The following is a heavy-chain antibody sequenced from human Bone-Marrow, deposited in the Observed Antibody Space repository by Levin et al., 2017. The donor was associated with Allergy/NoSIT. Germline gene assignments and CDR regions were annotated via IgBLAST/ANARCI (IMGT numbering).Heavy chain of an antibody. Sequence: GGSLRLSCAASGFTFSDYYMSWIRQAPGKGLEWVSYISSSGSTIYYADSVKGRFTISRDNAKNSLYLQMNSLRAEDTAVYYCAAMNSSGKNYFDYWGQGTLVTVSS. CDR3: AAMNSSGKNYFDY. J-gene: IGHJ4*02. V-gene: IGHV3-11*01. D-gene: IGHD6-25*01. CDR2: ISSSGSTI. CDR1: GFTFSDYY.